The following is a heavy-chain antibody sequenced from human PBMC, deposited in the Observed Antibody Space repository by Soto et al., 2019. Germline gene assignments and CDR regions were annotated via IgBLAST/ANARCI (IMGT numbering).Heavy chain of an antibody. CDR1: GGSISSYY. J-gene: IGHJ5*02. D-gene: IGHD3-10*01. V-gene: IGHV4-59*01. Sequence: QVQLQESGPGLVKPSETLSLTCTVSGGSISSYYWSWIRQPPGKGLEWIGYIYYSGSTNYNPSLKSRVTISVDTSKNQFSLKLSSVTAADTAVYYCARLTYYYGSGSYSWFDPWGQGTLVTVSS. CDR3: ARLTYYYGSGSYSWFDP. CDR2: IYYSGST.